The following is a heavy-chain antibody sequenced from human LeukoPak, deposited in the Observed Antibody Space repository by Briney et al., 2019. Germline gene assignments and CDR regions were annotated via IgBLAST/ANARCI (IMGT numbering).Heavy chain of an antibody. CDR3: AREDGRDGYNCAY. CDR1: GYTFTSYD. J-gene: IGHJ4*02. Sequence: GASVKVSCKASGYTFTSYDINWVRQATGQGLEWTGWMNPNSGNTGYAQKFQGRVTMTRNTSISTGYMELSSLRSEDTAVYYCAREDGRDGYNCAYWGQGTLVTVSS. V-gene: IGHV1-8*01. D-gene: IGHD5-24*01. CDR2: MNPNSGNT.